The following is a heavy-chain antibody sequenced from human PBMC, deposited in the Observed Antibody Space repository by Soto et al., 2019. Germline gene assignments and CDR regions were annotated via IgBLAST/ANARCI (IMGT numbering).Heavy chain of an antibody. D-gene: IGHD4-17*01. Sequence: EVLLLESGGGLVQPGGSLRLSCAASGFTFSSYAMSWVRQAPGKGLEWVSATSGSGGSTYYADSVKGRFTISRDNSKNTLYLQMNSLRAEDTAVYYCAKDLTAVVTPSHYFDSWGQGTLVTVSS. CDR3: AKDLTAVVTPSHYFDS. CDR2: TSGSGGST. J-gene: IGHJ4*02. CDR1: GFTFSSYA. V-gene: IGHV3-23*01.